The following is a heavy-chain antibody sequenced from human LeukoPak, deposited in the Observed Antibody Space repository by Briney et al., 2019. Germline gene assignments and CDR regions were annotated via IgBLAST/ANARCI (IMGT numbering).Heavy chain of an antibody. CDR3: ARDYGDY. D-gene: IGHD3-10*01. CDR1: GGSISSSSYY. Sequence: SETLSLTCTVSGGSISSSSYYWGWIRQPPGKGLEWIGGIYYSGSTYYNPSLKSRVTISVDTSKNQFSLKLSSVTAADTAVYYCARDYGDYWGQGTLVTVSS. CDR2: IYYSGST. J-gene: IGHJ4*02. V-gene: IGHV4-39*02.